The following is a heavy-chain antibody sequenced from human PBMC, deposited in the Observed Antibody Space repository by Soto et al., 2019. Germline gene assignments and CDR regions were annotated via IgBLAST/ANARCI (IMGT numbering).Heavy chain of an antibody. V-gene: IGHV3-33*01. Sequence: QVQLVESGGGVVQPGRSLRLSCAASGFTFSSYGMHWGRQAPGKGLEWVAVIWYDGSNKYYADSVKGRFTISRDNSKNTLYLQMNSLRAEDTAVYYCAREVSTVISGWFDPWGQGTLVTVSS. CDR2: IWYDGSNK. D-gene: IGHD4-17*01. J-gene: IGHJ5*02. CDR3: AREVSTVISGWFDP. CDR1: GFTFSSYG.